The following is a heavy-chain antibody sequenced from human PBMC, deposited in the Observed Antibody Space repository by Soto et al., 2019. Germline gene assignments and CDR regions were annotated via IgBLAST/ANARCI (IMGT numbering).Heavy chain of an antibody. CDR2: IYYSGST. CDR3: VRLSYSGYDFVRWDY. CDR1: GGFIRGGSCY. Sequence: PSETLSQTCTVSGGFIRGGSCYFGWIRQPPGKGLEWIGSIYYSGSTYYNPSLKSRVTISVDTSKNQFSLKLSSVTAADTAVYYCVRLSYSGYDFVRWDYWGQGTLVTVFS. J-gene: IGHJ4*02. D-gene: IGHD5-12*01. V-gene: IGHV4-39*01.